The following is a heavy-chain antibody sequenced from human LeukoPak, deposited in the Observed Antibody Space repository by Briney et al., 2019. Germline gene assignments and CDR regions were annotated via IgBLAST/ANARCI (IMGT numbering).Heavy chain of an antibody. Sequence: ASVKVSCKASGYTFTSYGISWVRQAPGQGLEWMGWISAYNGNTNYAQKLQGRVTMTTDTSTGTAYMELRSLRSDDTAVYYCARSGSGIYYYYMDVWGKGTTVTVSS. CDR1: GYTFTSYG. D-gene: IGHD3-10*01. CDR3: ARSGSGIYYYYMDV. J-gene: IGHJ6*03. CDR2: ISAYNGNT. V-gene: IGHV1-18*01.